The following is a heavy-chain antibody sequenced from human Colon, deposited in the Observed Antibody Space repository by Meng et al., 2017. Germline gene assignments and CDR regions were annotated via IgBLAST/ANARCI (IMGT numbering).Heavy chain of an antibody. CDR2: VTPKSGST. Sequence: QVRLVQVGAEVKKPGALVKVSCKAPGYTFTAYDISWVRQATGQGPEWLGWVTPKSGSTVYAPKFQGRVTMTRNTSISTAYLELTNLRSEDTAMYYCATIRGFLYGYSDDWGQGTLVTVSS. D-gene: IGHD3-10*01. CDR3: ATIRGFLYGYSDD. J-gene: IGHJ4*02. V-gene: IGHV1-8*02. CDR1: GYTFTAYD.